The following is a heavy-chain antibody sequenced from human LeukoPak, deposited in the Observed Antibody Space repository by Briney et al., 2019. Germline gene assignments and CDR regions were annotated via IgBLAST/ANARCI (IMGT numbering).Heavy chain of an antibody. CDR3: ARGSVGATARFDC. Sequence: ASVKVSCKASGYTFTGYYMHWVRQAPGQGLEWMGWINPNSGGTNYAQKFQGRVTMTRDTSISTAYMELSRLRSDDTAVYYCARGSVGATARFDCWGQGTLVTVSS. CDR1: GYTFTGYY. CDR2: INPNSGGT. J-gene: IGHJ4*02. D-gene: IGHD1-26*01. V-gene: IGHV1-2*02.